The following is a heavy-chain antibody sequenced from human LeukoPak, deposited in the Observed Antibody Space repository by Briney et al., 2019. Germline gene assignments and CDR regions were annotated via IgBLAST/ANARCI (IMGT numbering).Heavy chain of an antibody. CDR2: IYYSGST. J-gene: IGHJ6*03. CDR1: GASISSSGYY. Sequence: SETLSLTCTVSGASISSSGYYWGWIRQSPGKGLEWIGSIYYSGSTYYNPSLKSRVTISVDTSKNQFSLKLSSVTAADTAVYYCARAGTIFGVVIIGAYMDVWGKGTTVTVSS. V-gene: IGHV4-39*01. D-gene: IGHD3-3*01. CDR3: ARAGTIFGVVIIGAYMDV.